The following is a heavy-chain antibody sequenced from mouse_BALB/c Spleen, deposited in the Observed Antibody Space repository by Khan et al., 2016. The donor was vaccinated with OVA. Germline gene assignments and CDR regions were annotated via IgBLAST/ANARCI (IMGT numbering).Heavy chain of an antibody. Sequence: EVQLQESGAEFVKPGASVKLSCTASGFNIKDTYMHWINQTPQQGLVWLGRIDPANGNDRYDPKFQDKATITADASSNTAYLQLSSLTSEDTAVYYSVRGAYSGLFAYWGQGTLVTVSA. D-gene: IGHD2-10*01. J-gene: IGHJ3*01. V-gene: IGHV14-3*02. CDR1: GFNIKDTY. CDR2: IDPANGND. CDR3: VRGAYSGLFAY.